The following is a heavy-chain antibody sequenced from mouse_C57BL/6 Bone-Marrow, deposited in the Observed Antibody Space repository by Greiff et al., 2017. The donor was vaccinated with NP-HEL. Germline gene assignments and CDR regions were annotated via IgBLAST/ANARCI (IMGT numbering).Heavy chain of an antibody. J-gene: IGHJ4*01. CDR3: ARDAHYAMDY. Sequence: EVQRVESGGGLVQSGRSLRLSCATSGFTFSDFYMEWVRQAPGKGLEWIAASRNKANDYTTEYSASVKGRFIVSRDTSQSILYLQMNALRAEDTAIYYCARDAHYAMDYWGQGTSVTVSS. CDR1: GFTFSDFY. V-gene: IGHV7-1*01. CDR2: SRNKANDYTT.